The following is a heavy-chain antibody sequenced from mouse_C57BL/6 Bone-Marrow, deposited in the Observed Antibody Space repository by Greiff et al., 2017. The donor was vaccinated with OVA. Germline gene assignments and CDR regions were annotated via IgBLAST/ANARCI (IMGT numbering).Heavy chain of an antibody. CDR3: TREMGHSVDY. CDR1: GYTFTDYE. V-gene: IGHV1-15*01. CDR2: IDPETGGT. D-gene: IGHD3-3*01. Sequence: QVQLQQSGAELVRPGASVTLSCKASGYTFTDYEMHWVKQTPVHGLEWIGAIDPETGGTAYNQKFKGKAIPTADKSSSTAYMELHSLTSEDSAVAYYTREMGHSVDYWGQGTTLTVSS. J-gene: IGHJ2*01.